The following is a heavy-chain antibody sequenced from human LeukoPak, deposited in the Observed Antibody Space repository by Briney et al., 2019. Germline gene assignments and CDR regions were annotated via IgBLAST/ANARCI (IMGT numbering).Heavy chain of an antibody. J-gene: IGHJ4*02. CDR3: ARDGGEWELDY. CDR2: ISTNDI. Sequence: GGSLRLSCAASGFTLSSHTMNWVRQAPGRGLEWVSAISTNDIQYADSVKGRFTISRDNAKNSLYLQMNSLRAEDTAVYYCARDGGEWELDYWGQGTLVTVST. D-gene: IGHD1-26*01. CDR1: GFTLSSHT. V-gene: IGHV3-21*01.